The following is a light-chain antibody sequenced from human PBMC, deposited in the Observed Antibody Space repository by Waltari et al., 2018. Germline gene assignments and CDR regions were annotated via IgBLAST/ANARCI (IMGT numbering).Light chain of an antibody. V-gene: IGKV1-33*01. CDR3: QQCSTLPFT. Sequence: VQMTQSPPSLSASVGDRITITCQATRDIDTYLNWYQHKPGKAPKLLIYDADTLQRGVPSRFSGSGSGTHFSFTINNLQPDDFATYYCQQCSTLPFTFGGGT. CDR2: DAD. J-gene: IGKJ4*01. CDR1: RDIDTY.